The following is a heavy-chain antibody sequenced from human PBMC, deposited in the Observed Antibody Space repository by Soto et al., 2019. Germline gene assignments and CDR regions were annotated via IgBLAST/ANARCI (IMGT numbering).Heavy chain of an antibody. V-gene: IGHV1-3*01. CDR2: INAGNGNT. D-gene: IGHD6-19*01. Sequence: RASVKVSCKASGYTFTSYAMHWVRQAPGQRLEWMGWINAGNGNTKYSQKFQGRVTITRDTSASTAYMELSSLRSEDTAVYYCARDGSSSGWGVYYYYGMDVWGQGTTVTV. CDR1: GYTFTSYA. CDR3: ARDGSSSGWGVYYYYGMDV. J-gene: IGHJ6*02.